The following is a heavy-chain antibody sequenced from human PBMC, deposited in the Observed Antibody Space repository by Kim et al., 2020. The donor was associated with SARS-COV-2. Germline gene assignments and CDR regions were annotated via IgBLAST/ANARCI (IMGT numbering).Heavy chain of an antibody. CDR3: VKDKGPNSYFFDY. CDR2: ISNNGGST. V-gene: IGHV3-64D*06. Sequence: GGSLRLSCSASGFTFSNYGMHWVRQAAGKGLEYVSGISNNGGSTYYADSVKGRITISRDNSKNTLYLQMSSLRDEDTAVYLCVKDKGPNSYFFDYWGQGTLVTVSS. CDR1: GFTFSNYG. J-gene: IGHJ4*02.